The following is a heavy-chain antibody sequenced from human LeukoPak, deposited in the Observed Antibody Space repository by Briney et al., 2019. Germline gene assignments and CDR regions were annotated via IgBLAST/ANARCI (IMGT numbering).Heavy chain of an antibody. CDR1: GFTFSSYG. Sequence: PGRSPRLSCAASGFTFSSYGMHWVRQAPGKGLEWVAVISYDGSNKYYADSVKGRFTISRDNSKNTLYLQMNSLRAEDTAVYYCATGLLYSSSLFDYWGQGTLVTVSS. J-gene: IGHJ4*02. D-gene: IGHD6-6*01. CDR3: ATGLLYSSSLFDY. V-gene: IGHV3-30*03. CDR2: ISYDGSNK.